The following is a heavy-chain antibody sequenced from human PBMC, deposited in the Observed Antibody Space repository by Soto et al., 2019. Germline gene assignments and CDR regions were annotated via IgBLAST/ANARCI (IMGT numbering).Heavy chain of an antibody. CDR2: TFYRSKWYN. J-gene: IGHJ5*02. CDR3: ARGNYASENSYGLNWFDP. D-gene: IGHD3-10*01. Sequence: SQTLSLTCAISGDSVSSNSGAWNWIRQSPSRGLDWLGRTFYRSKWYNDYARSVESRITITPDTSKNQFSLHLRSVTPEDTAVYYCARGNYASENSYGLNWFDPWAQGTLVTVSS. CDR1: GDSVSSNSGA. V-gene: IGHV6-1*01.